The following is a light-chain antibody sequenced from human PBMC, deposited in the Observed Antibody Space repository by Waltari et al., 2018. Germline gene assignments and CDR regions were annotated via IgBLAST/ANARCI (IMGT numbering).Light chain of an antibody. CDR2: AAS. Sequence: VLTQSPGTLSLSPGERATLSCRASQRVANSYLAWYQQRPGQAPRLLIYAASSRATGIPDRFSGSVSGTDFTLTISRLEPEESAVYYCHQYGNSARTFGQGTKVEIK. V-gene: IGKV3-20*01. J-gene: IGKJ1*01. CDR1: QRVANSY. CDR3: HQYGNSART.